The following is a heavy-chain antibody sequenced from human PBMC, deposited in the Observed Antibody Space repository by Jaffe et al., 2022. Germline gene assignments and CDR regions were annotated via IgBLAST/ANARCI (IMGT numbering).Heavy chain of an antibody. CDR2: IYYSGST. Sequence: QVQLQESGPGLVKPSETLSLTCTVSGGSISSYYWSWIRQPPGKGLEWIGYIYYSGSTNYNPSLKSRVTISVDTSKNQFSLKLSSVTAADTAVYYCARDFASNDVVRGLGGGYYYMDVWGKGTTVTVSS. J-gene: IGHJ6*03. CDR1: GGSISSYY. V-gene: IGHV4-59*01. CDR3: ARDFASNDVVRGLGGGYYYMDV. D-gene: IGHD3-10*01.